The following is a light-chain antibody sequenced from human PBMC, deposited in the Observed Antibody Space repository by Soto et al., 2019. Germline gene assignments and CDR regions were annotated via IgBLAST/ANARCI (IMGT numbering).Light chain of an antibody. CDR3: QSYDNSLSGVL. CDR1: SSNIGAGYD. V-gene: IGLV1-40*01. CDR2: GQN. Sequence: QSVLTQPPSVSGAPGQRVTISCTGGSSNIGAGYDVQWYQQVPGTAPKLLMYGQNNRPSGVPDRFSGSKSGTSASLAITGLQAEDEADYYCQSYDNSLSGVLFGGGTKLTVL. J-gene: IGLJ2*01.